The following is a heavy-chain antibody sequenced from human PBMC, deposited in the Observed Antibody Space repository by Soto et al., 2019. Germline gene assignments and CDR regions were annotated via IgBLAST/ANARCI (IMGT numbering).Heavy chain of an antibody. Sequence: GGSLRLSCVASGFTFIDYTMKWVRHAPGRGLEWVAVISNDGSKTHFAESVKGRFSISGDNSKNTLHLKMDSLRAEDTAVYYCAKDYPFQPGDLAEAFDCWGQGTTVTVSS. CDR2: ISNDGSKT. CDR1: GFTFIDYT. J-gene: IGHJ4*02. CDR3: AKDYPFQPGDLAEAFDC. V-gene: IGHV3-30-3*02. D-gene: IGHD3-10*01.